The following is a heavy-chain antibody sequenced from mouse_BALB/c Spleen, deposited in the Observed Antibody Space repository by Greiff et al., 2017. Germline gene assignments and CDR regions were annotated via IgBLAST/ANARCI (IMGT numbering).Heavy chain of an antibody. D-gene: IGHD1-1*01. V-gene: IGHV3-8*02. CDR1: GDSITSGY. J-gene: IGHJ1*01. CDR2: ISYSGST. CDR3: ARFDYGSRRYFDV. Sequence: EVQLQESGPSLVKPSQTLSLTCSVTGDSITSGYWNWIRKFPGNKLEYMGYISYSGSTYYNPSLKSRISITRDTSKNQYYLQLNSVTTEDTATYYCARFDYGSRRYFDVWGAGTTVTVSS.